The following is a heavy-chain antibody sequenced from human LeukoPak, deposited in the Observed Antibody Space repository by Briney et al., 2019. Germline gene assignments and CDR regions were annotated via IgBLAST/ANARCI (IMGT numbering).Heavy chain of an antibody. CDR2: ISYEGSNE. D-gene: IGHD3-22*01. J-gene: IGHJ4*02. CDR1: GFSFSSYG. CDR3: AKDGIRYYYDSSGYYGDY. Sequence: GGSLRLSCVASGFSFSSYGMHWVRQAPGKGLEWVAGISYEGSNEYCADSVKGRFTISRDNSKNTLNLQMTSLRAEDTAVYYCAKDGIRYYYDSSGYYGDYWGQGTLVTVSS. V-gene: IGHV3-30*18.